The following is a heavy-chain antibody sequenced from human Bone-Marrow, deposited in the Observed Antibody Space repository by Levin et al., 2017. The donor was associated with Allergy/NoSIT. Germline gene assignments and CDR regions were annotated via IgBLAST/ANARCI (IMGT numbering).Heavy chain of an antibody. Sequence: SQTLSLTCTVSDGSINGGDYYWTWIRQPPGKGLEWIGYIYHSGNTYYNTSLKSRITMSVDPSKKHFSLKLTSVTATDTAMYYCARAAVDQDFYGPSSYYFEDWGQGTPVTVSS. CDR2: IYHSGNT. V-gene: IGHV4-30-4*01. J-gene: IGHJ4*02. CDR3: ARAAVDQDFYGPSSYYFED. CDR1: DGSINGGDYY. D-gene: IGHD3-10*01.